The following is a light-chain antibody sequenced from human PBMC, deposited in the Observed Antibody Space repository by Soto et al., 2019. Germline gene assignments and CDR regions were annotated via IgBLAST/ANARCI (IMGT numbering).Light chain of an antibody. CDR3: QQYGGSPPLT. V-gene: IGKV3-20*01. CDR2: GAS. CDR1: QSVSSSY. J-gene: IGKJ4*01. Sequence: IVLTQSPGTLSLSPGERATLSCRASQSVSSSYLAWYQQKPGQAPRLLIYGASSMATGIPDSFSGSGSGTDFTLTISRLEPEDFAVYYCQQYGGSPPLTFGGGTKVEIK.